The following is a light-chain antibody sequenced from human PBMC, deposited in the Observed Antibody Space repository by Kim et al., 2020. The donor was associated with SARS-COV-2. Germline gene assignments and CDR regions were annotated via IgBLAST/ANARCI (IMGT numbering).Light chain of an antibody. V-gene: IGLV1-44*01. CDR1: SSNIGSNT. CDR3: AAWDDSLNGPV. CDR2: SNN. J-gene: IGLJ2*01. Sequence: GQRVTISGSGSSSNIGSNTVNWYQQVPGTAPKLLIYSNNQRPSGVPDRFSGSKSGTSASLAISGLQSEDDADYCCAAWDDSLNGPVFGGGTQLTVL.